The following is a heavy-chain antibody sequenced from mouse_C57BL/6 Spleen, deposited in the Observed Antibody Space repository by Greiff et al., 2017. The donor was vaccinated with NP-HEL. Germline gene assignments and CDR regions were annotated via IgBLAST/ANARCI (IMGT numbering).Heavy chain of an antibody. V-gene: IGHV1-80*01. Sequence: VQLQQSGAELVKPGASVKISCKASGYAFSSYWMNWVKQRPGKGLEWIGQIYPGDGDTNYNGKFKGKATLTADKSSSTAYMQLSSLTSEDSAVYFCAREGARPYAMDYWGQGTSVTVSS. D-gene: IGHD6-1*01. J-gene: IGHJ4*01. CDR2: IYPGDGDT. CDR3: AREGARPYAMDY. CDR1: GYAFSSYW.